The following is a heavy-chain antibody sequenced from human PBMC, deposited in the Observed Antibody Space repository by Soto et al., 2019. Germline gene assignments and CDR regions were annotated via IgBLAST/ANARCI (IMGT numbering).Heavy chain of an antibody. CDR2: IYWDDDK. J-gene: IGHJ3*02. CDR1: GFSLSTSGVG. CDR3: AHMTDSTYYYDSEDDAFDI. D-gene: IGHD3-22*01. Sequence: QITLKESGPTLVKPTQTLTLTCTFSGFSLSTSGVGVGWIRQPPGKALEWLALIYWDDDKRYSPSLKSRLTITKDTSKNQVVLTMTNMDPVDTATYYCAHMTDSTYYYDSEDDAFDIWGQGTMVTVSS. V-gene: IGHV2-5*02.